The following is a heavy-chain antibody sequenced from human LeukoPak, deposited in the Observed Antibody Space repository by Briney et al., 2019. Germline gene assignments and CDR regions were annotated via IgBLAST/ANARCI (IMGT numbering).Heavy chain of an antibody. CDR2: IYYSGST. CDR1: GGSISSYY. V-gene: IGHV4-59*12. D-gene: IGHD2-15*01. J-gene: IGHJ3*02. Sequence: SETLSLTCTVSGGSISSYYWSWIRQPPGKGLEWIGYIYYSGSTNYNPSLKSRVTISVDTSKNQFSLKLSSVTAADTAVYYCAREARGVARFDIWGQGTMVTVSS. CDR3: AREARGVARFDI.